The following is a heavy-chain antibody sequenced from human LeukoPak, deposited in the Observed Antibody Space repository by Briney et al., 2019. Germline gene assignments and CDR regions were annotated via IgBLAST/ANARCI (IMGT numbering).Heavy chain of an antibody. CDR2: INAGNGNT. Sequence: ASVKVSCKASGYTFTSYAMHWVRQAPGQRLEWMGWINAGNGNTKYSQKFQGRVTITRDASASTAYMELSRLRSEDTAVYYCARARTGIAAAGDFDYWGQGTLVTVYS. V-gene: IGHV1-3*01. J-gene: IGHJ4*02. CDR3: ARARTGIAAAGDFDY. D-gene: IGHD6-13*01. CDR1: GYTFTSYA.